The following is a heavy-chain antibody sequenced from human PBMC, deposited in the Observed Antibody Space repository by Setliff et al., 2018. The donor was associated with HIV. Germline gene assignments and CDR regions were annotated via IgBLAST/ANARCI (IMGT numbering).Heavy chain of an antibody. D-gene: IGHD5-18*01. V-gene: IGHV4-39*07. CDR2: VYYSGSA. J-gene: IGHJ6*04. Sequence: SETLSLTCTASGGSISSPNYYWGWIRQPPGKGLEWIGSVYYSGSAYYNPSLRSLITISLDTSKNQFSLKLSSVTAADTAVYYCATRGYSYGPSHVWGKGTTVTVSS. CDR1: GGSISSPNYY. CDR3: ATRGYSYGPSHV.